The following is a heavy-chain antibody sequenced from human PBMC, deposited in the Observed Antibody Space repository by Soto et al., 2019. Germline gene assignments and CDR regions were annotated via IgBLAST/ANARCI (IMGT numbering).Heavy chain of an antibody. CDR1: GDSVTSGSYY. D-gene: IGHD3-10*01. CDR3: ARERVYYGSGGARVGMDV. Sequence: SETLSLTCIVSGDSVTSGSYYWTWLRQPPGKGLEWIGYIYYSGSTNYNPSLKSRVTISVDTSKNQFSLKLSSVTAADTAVYYCARERVYYGSGGARVGMDVWGQGTTVTVSS. CDR2: IYYSGST. V-gene: IGHV4-61*01. J-gene: IGHJ6*02.